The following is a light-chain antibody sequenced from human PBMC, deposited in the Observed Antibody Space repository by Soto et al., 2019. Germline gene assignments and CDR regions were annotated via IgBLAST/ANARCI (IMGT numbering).Light chain of an antibody. Sequence: QYVLTQPASVSGSPGQSITISCTGTSSDLAIYNYVSWYQQQPGKAPKLMIYQVTNRPSGVSNRFSGSRSGNTASLTISGLQAEDEADYYCSSYTDSSNHVFGTGTKVTVL. J-gene: IGLJ1*01. V-gene: IGLV2-14*01. CDR2: QVT. CDR1: SSDLAIYNY. CDR3: SSYTDSSNHV.